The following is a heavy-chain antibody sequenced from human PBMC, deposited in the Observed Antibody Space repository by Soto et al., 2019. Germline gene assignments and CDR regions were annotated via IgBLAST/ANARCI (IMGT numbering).Heavy chain of an antibody. D-gene: IGHD2-2*02. CDR1: GFTFSSYW. J-gene: IGHJ6*02. Sequence: EVQLVASGGGLVQPGGSLRLSCAASGFTFSSYWMTWFRQAPGKGLAWVADMNQNGGEKYYVDSVKGRFTISRDNARTSLFLQMNSLRVEDTGIYFCARVDCSPSDCYNLYYGRDVWGQGTTVTVSS. CDR3: ARVDCSPSDCYNLYYGRDV. V-gene: IGHV3-7*04. CDR2: MNQNGGEK.